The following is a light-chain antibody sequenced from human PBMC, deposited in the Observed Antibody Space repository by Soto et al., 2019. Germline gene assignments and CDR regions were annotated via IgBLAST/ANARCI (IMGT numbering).Light chain of an antibody. Sequence: EIVLTQSPGTLCLSPGERATLSCRAIQSVSSSYLAWYQQKPGQAPRLLIYGASSRATGIPDRFSGSGSGTDFTLTISRLEPEDLAVYYCQQYGSSPETFGQGTKVDIK. V-gene: IGKV3-20*01. CDR3: QQYGSSPET. J-gene: IGKJ1*01. CDR2: GAS. CDR1: QSVSSSY.